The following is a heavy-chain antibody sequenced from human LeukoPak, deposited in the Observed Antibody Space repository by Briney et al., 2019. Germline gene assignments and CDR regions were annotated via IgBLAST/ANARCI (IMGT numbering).Heavy chain of an antibody. CDR1: GFSFSSNY. J-gene: IGHJ4*02. V-gene: IGHV3-53*01. Sequence: GGSLRLSCAASGFSFSSNYMSWVRQAPGKGLEWVSVIYSGGSTYYADSVKGRFTISRDNAKNTLYLQMNSLRAEDTAVYYCARVGMGAVAGRDYWGQGTLSPSPQ. CDR3: ARVGMGAVAGRDY. CDR2: IYSGGST. D-gene: IGHD6-19*01.